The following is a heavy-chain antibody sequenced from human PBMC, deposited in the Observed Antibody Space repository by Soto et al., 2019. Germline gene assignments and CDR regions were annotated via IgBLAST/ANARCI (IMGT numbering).Heavy chain of an antibody. CDR2: IYWDDDK. J-gene: IGHJ4*02. CDR1: GFSLRTSGVG. D-gene: IGHD5-12*01. CDR3: AHGKVDSGYD. V-gene: IGHV2-5*02. Sequence: QITLKESGPTPVKPTQTLTLTCTFSGFSLRTSGVGVGWIRQPPGKALEWLALIYWDDDKRYSPSLKSMLTISKDTSNNQVVLTMINMDPVDTATYYCAHGKVDSGYDWGQGTLVTVSS.